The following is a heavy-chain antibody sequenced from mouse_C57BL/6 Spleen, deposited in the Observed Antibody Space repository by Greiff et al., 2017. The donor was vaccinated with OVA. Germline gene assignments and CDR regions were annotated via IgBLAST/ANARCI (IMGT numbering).Heavy chain of an antibody. CDR3: ARTFTTVAYFDY. Sequence: EVKVVESGGGLVKPGGSLKLSCAASGFTFSDYGMHWVRQAPEKGLEWVAYISSGSSTIYYADTVKGRFTISRDNAKNTLFLQMTSLRSEDTAMYYCARTFTTVAYFDYWGQGTTLTVSS. D-gene: IGHD1-1*01. CDR1: GFTFSDYG. V-gene: IGHV5-17*01. J-gene: IGHJ2*01. CDR2: ISSGSSTI.